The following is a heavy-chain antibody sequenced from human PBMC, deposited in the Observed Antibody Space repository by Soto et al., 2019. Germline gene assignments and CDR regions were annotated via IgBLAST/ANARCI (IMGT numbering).Heavy chain of an antibody. D-gene: IGHD3-22*01. CDR2: IIPIFGTA. CDR3: AGAGGGSGYLGDIDY. CDR1: GGTFSSYA. J-gene: IGHJ4*02. V-gene: IGHV1-69*01. Sequence: QVQLVQSGAEVKKPGSSVKVSCKASGGTFSSYAISWVRQAPGQGLEWMGGIIPIFGTANYAQKFQGRVTITADESTSPAYMELRSLRSEDTAVYYCAGAGGGSGYLGDIDYWGQGTLVTVSS.